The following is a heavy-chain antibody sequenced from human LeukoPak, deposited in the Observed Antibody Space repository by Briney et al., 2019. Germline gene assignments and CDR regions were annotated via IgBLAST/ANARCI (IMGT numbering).Heavy chain of an antibody. Sequence: KTGGSLRLSCAASGFTLSNAWMSWVRQAPGKGLEWVGRIRSKTEGGTTEYAAPVKGRFTISRDDTKNTLYLQMYSLKTEDTAVYYCTKYYYDSSGFYYHYDYWGQGTLVTVSS. CDR2: IRSKTEGGTT. CDR1: GFTLSNAW. D-gene: IGHD3-22*01. V-gene: IGHV3-15*01. J-gene: IGHJ4*02. CDR3: TKYYYDSSGFYYHYDY.